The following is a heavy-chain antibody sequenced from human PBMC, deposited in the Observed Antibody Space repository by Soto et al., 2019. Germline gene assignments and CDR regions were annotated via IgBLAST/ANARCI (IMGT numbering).Heavy chain of an antibody. Sequence: QVQLVESGGGVVQPGRSLRLSCAASGFTFSSYGMHWVRQAPGKGLEWVAVIWYDGSNKYYADSVKGRFTISRDNSKNTLYLQLDSLRAEDTAVYYCARAPSLIVGATPGIDYWGQGTLVTVSS. CDR2: IWYDGSNK. J-gene: IGHJ4*02. D-gene: IGHD1-26*01. V-gene: IGHV3-33*01. CDR1: GFTFSSYG. CDR3: ARAPSLIVGATPGIDY.